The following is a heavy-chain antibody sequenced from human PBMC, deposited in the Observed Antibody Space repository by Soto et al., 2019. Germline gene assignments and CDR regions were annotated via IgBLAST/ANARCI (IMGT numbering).Heavy chain of an antibody. J-gene: IGHJ6*02. D-gene: IGHD3-10*01. CDR1: GYTFTSYA. V-gene: IGHV1-3*01. CDR2: INAGNGNT. Sequence: ASVKVSCKASGYTFTSYAMHWVRQAPGQRLEWMGWINAGNGNTKYSQKFQGRVTITRDTSASTAYMELSSLRSEDTAVYYCARPPRLLWFGEQYYGMDVWGQGTTVTVSS. CDR3: ARPPRLLWFGEQYYGMDV.